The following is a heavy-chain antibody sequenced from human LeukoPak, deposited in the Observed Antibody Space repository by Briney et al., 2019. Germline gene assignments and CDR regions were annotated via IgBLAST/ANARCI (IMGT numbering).Heavy chain of an antibody. J-gene: IGHJ4*02. Sequence: SVKVSCKASGGTFSSYAISWVRQAPGQGLEWMGGIIPIFGTANYAQKFQGRVTITADESTSTAYMELSSLRSEDTAVYYCARDGDLYSSGWFDYWGQGTLVTVSS. CDR2: IIPIFGTA. V-gene: IGHV1-69*13. D-gene: IGHD6-19*01. CDR3: ARDGDLYSSGWFDY. CDR1: GGTFSSYA.